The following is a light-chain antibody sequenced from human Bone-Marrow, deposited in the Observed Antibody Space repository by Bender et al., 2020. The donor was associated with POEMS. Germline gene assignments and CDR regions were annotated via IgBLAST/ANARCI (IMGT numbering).Light chain of an antibody. CDR2: SSH. CDR3: AVWDDNLNGWL. J-gene: IGLJ3*02. Sequence: QSVLTQTTSASGTPGQRVTISCSGGSSNIGAHAVNWYQHLPGTAPKLLIYSSHRRPSEVPDRFSGSRSGTSASLAISGLQSGDEADYYCAVWDDNLNGWLFGGGTKLTVL. CDR1: SSNIGAHA. V-gene: IGLV1-44*01.